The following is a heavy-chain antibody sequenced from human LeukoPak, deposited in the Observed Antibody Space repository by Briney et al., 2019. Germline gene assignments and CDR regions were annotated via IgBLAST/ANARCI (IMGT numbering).Heavy chain of an antibody. D-gene: IGHD3-10*01. V-gene: IGHV4-39*07. CDR1: GGSISSSSHY. CDR2: IYYSGST. Sequence: SETLSLTCTVSGGSISSSSHYWAWIRQSPGTGLEWIGSIYYSGSTYYNPSLKSRATISVDTSKNQISLKLSSVTAADTAVYYCARDTGSGFDYWGQGTLVTVSS. CDR3: ARDTGSGFDY. J-gene: IGHJ4*02.